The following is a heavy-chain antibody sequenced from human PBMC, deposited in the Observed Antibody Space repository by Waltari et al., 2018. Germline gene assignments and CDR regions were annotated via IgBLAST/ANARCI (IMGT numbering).Heavy chain of an antibody. CDR2: IRYDGSNK. CDR1: GFTFSSYG. V-gene: IGHV3-30*02. CDR3: ATPGGSSSFVGYFQH. J-gene: IGHJ1*01. Sequence: QVQLVESGGGVVQPGGSLRLSCAASGFTFSSYGMHWVRQAPGKGLEWVAFIRYDGSNKYYADSGKGRFTISRDNSKNTLYLQMNSLRAEDTAVYYCATPGGSSSFVGYFQHWGQGTLVTVSS. D-gene: IGHD6-6*01.